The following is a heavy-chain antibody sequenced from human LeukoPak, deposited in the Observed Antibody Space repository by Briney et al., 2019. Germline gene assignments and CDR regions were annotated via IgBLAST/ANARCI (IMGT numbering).Heavy chain of an antibody. CDR2: IYYSGST. CDR1: GGSISSGDYY. D-gene: IGHD2-2*01. J-gene: IGHJ5*02. Sequence: SETLSLTCTVSGGSISSGDYYWGWIRQPPGKGLEWIGCIYYSGSTYYNPSLKSRVTISVDTSKNQFSLKLSSVTAADTAVYYCARTQGYCSSTSCLGWFDPWGQGTLVTVSS. CDR3: ARTQGYCSSTSCLGWFDP. V-gene: IGHV4-30-4*02.